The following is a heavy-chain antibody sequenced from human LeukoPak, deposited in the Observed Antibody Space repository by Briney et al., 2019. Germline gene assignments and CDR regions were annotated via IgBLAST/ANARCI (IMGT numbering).Heavy chain of an antibody. CDR2: IYSSGST. CDR1: GGSLTSTSHY. J-gene: IGHJ4*02. D-gene: IGHD3-10*01. V-gene: IGHV4-39*02. Sequence: PSETLSLTCTVSGGSLTSTSHYWDWVRQPPGKGLEWLGSIYSSGSTCYNPSLKSRVTVSFDTSKNQFSLKLSSVTAADAAVYYCARETYYGSGSYPDFALDYWGQGTLVTVSS. CDR3: ARETYYGSGSYPDFALDY.